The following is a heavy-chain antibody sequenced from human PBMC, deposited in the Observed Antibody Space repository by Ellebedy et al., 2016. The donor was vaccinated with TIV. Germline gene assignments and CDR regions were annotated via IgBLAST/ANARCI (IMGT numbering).Heavy chain of an antibody. D-gene: IGHD3-3*01. V-gene: IGHV3-64D*06. J-gene: IGHJ3*01. CDR2: ISSSGDDT. Sequence: PGGSLRLSCSASGFSFSRYAMHWVRQALGKGLEYVSAISSSGDDTYHADSVKGRFTISRDNSKNTLYLQMNNLRTEDKTTYFCVKAGLGMVGTEAFDAWGQGTVVIVSS. CDR3: VKAGLGMVGTEAFDA. CDR1: GFSFSRYA.